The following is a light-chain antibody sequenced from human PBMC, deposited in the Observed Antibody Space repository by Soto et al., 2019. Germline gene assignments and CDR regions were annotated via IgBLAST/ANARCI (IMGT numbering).Light chain of an antibody. CDR3: QQTNTFLPLT. J-gene: IGKJ4*01. Sequence: DLQMTQSPSSVSASVGDRVTITCRASQGISNWLAWYQQQSGKAPKLLIYAASSLQSGVPSRFSGGGSGTHFTLIISSLQPEDFATYYCQQTNTFLPLTFGGGTKVEIK. V-gene: IGKV1-12*01. CDR2: AAS. CDR1: QGISNW.